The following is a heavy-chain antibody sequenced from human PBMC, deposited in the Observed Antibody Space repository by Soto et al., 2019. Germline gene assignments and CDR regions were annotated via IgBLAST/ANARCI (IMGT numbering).Heavy chain of an antibody. Sequence: QVQLQESGPGLVKPSQTLSLTCTVSGGSISSGDYYWSWIRQPPGKGLVWIGYIYYSGSTYYNPSLKSRVTITVDTSKNQCSLKLSSVTAADTAVYYCARAPGGGYCSGGSCSDYFDYWGQGTLVTVSS. CDR3: ARAPGGGYCSGGSCSDYFDY. J-gene: IGHJ4*02. CDR2: IYYSGST. V-gene: IGHV4-30-4*01. D-gene: IGHD2-15*01. CDR1: GGSISSGDYY.